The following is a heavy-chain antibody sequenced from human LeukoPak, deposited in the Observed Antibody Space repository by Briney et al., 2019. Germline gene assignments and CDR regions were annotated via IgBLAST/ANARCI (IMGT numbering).Heavy chain of an antibody. D-gene: IGHD2-2*01. CDR1: GGSSSGYY. V-gene: IGHV4-34*01. Sequence: SETLSLTCAVYGGSSSGYYWSWIRQPPGKGLEWIGEITHSGSTNYNPSLESRVIISVDTSKNQFSLKLSSITAADTAVYFCARKYCSAISCSYAFDMWGQGTMVTVSS. J-gene: IGHJ3*02. CDR2: ITHSGST. CDR3: ARKYCSAISCSYAFDM.